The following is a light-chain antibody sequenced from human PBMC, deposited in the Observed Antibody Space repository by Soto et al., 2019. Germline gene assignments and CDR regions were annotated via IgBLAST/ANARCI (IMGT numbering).Light chain of an antibody. CDR2: GNS. CDR3: QSYDSSLSVYV. V-gene: IGLV1-40*01. CDR1: SSNFGAGYD. J-gene: IGLJ1*01. Sequence: QSVLTQPPSVSGAPGQRVTISCTGSSSNFGAGYDVHWYQQLPGTAPKLLIYGNSNRPSGVPDRFSGSKSGTSASLAITGLQAEDEVDYYCQSYDSSLSVYVFGTGTKVTVL.